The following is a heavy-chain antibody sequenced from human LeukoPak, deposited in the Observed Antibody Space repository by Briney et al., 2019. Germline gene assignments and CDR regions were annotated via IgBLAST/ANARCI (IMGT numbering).Heavy chain of an antibody. V-gene: IGHV3-7*01. CDR3: ARARCTNGVCYTQDYYFDY. D-gene: IGHD2-8*01. Sequence: GGSLRLFCAASGFTFSSYWMSWARHASGKGLECVANIKQDGREKYYADSVKGRFTIYRDSAKNSLYLQMNSLRAEDTAVYYCARARCTNGVCYTQDYYFDYWGQGTLVTVSS. CDR2: IKQDGREK. CDR1: GFTFSSYW. J-gene: IGHJ4*02.